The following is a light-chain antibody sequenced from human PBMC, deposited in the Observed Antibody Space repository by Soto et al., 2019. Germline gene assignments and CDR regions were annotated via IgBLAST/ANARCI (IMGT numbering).Light chain of an antibody. J-gene: IGKJ1*01. CDR3: QRYDDSHWG. V-gene: IGKV3-20*01. Sequence: EIVLTQSPGTLSLSPGERATLSCRASQSFSSSYLAWYQQKPGQPPRLLIYAAASRAAGIPDRFNGSVSGTDVTLTISRLVHEDVAEYYCQRYDDSHWGFGQGTKVEIK. CDR1: QSFSSSY. CDR2: AAA.